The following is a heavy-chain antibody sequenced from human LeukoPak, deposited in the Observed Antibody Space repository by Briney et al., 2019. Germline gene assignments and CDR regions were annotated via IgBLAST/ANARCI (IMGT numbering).Heavy chain of an antibody. D-gene: IGHD3-3*01. Sequence: SETLSLTCAVSGGSISSGGYSWSWIRQPPGKGLEWIGYIYHSGSTYYNPSLKSRVTISVDTSKNQFSLKLSSVTAADTAVYYCQSRFLEWLLDYWGQGTLVTVSS. J-gene: IGHJ4*02. CDR3: QSRFLEWLLDY. CDR1: GGSISSGGYS. V-gene: IGHV4-30-2*01. CDR2: IYHSGST.